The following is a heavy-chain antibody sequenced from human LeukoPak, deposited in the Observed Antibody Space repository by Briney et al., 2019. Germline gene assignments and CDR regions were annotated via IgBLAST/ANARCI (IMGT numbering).Heavy chain of an antibody. CDR2: IWYDGSDK. V-gene: IGHV3-33*08. CDR1: GFTLSSYA. J-gene: IGHJ4*02. D-gene: IGHD3-16*01. Sequence: GGSLRLSCAASGFTLSSYAMSRVRQAPGKGLEWVAVIWYDGSDKYHADSVKGRFTISRDNSKNTLYLQMNSLRVEDTAVYYCARPVVLGAYLRGAYYFDSWGQGTLVTVSS. CDR3: ARPVVLGAYLRGAYYFDS.